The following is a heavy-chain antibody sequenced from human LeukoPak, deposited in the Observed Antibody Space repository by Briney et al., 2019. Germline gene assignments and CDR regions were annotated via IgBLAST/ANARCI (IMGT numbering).Heavy chain of an antibody. CDR2: ISNKVSNYAT. V-gene: IGHV3-73*01. CDR3: AGNYDSWTGLNY. Sequence: PGGSLRLSCAVSGVTFSGSAMHWVRQASGKGLEWVGHISNKVSNYATEYAASLRGRFTISKDDSKDTAYLQVNSLKTEDTAVYYCAGNYDSWTGLNYWGQGTLVTVSS. J-gene: IGHJ4*02. CDR1: GVTFSGSA. D-gene: IGHD3-3*01.